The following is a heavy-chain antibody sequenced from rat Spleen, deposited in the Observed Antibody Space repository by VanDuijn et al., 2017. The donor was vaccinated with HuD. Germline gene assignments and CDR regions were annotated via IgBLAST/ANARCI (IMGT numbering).Heavy chain of an antibody. CDR3: ARVGLSFDY. J-gene: IGHJ2*01. CDR2: ISYDGSST. V-gene: IGHV5-7*01. CDR1: GFTFSDYN. D-gene: IGHD1-7*01. Sequence: EVQLVESGGGLVQPGRSLKLSCAASGFTFSDYNMAWVRQAPKKGLEWVATISYDGSSTYYRDSVKGRFTISRDNAKTTLYLQMDSLRSEDTATYYCARVGLSFDYWGQGVMVTVSS.